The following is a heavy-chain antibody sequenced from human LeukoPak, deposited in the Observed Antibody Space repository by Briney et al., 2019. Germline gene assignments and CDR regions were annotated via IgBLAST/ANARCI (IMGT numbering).Heavy chain of an antibody. Sequence: ASVKVSCKASGYTFTGYYIDWVRQAPGQGLEWMGWINPNSGGTNYAQKFQGRVTMTRDTSISTAYMELNRLTSDDTAVYFWARSIRYCSGGIGSWGQGTLVTVSS. CDR2: INPNSGGT. CDR3: ARSIRYCSGGIGS. D-gene: IGHD2-15*01. CDR1: GYTFTGYY. V-gene: IGHV1-2*02. J-gene: IGHJ5*01.